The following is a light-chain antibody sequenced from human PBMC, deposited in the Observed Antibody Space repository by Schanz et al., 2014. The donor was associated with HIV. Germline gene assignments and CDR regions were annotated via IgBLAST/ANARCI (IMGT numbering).Light chain of an antibody. CDR1: SSDVGGYNY. CDR2: EVS. J-gene: IGLJ1*01. Sequence: QSVLTQPPSASGSPGQSVTISCTGTSSDVGGYNYVSWYQQHPGKAPKLMIYEVSKRPSGVPDRFSGSKSGNTASLTVSGLQAEDEADYYCSSFSTSDTPIFGTGTKLTVL. CDR3: SSFSTSDTPI. V-gene: IGLV2-8*01.